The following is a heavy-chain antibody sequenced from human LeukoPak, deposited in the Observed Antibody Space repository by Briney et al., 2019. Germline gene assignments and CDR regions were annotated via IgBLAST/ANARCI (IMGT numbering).Heavy chain of an antibody. CDR1: GFTFSSYG. J-gene: IGHJ4*02. CDR2: ISYDGSNK. V-gene: IGHV3-30*03. Sequence: GGSLRLSCAASGFTFSSYGMHWVRQAPGKGLEWVAVISYDGSNKYYADSVKGRFTISRDNSKNTLYLQMNSLRAEDTAVYYCARDRDPYSSSWDFDYWGQGTLVTVSS. CDR3: ARDRDPYSSSWDFDY. D-gene: IGHD6-13*01.